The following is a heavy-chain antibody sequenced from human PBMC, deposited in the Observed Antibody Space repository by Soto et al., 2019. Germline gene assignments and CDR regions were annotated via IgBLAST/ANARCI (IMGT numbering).Heavy chain of an antibody. CDR2: INPSGGST. V-gene: IGHV1-46*01. Sequence: ASVKVSCKASGYTFTSYYMHWVRQAPGQGLEWMGIINPSGGSTSYAQKFQGRVTMTRDTSTSTVYMELSSLRSEGTAVYYCASEYYYDSSGHLPRGNDAFDIWGQGTMVTVSS. CDR1: GYTFTSYY. CDR3: ASEYYYDSSGHLPRGNDAFDI. D-gene: IGHD3-22*01. J-gene: IGHJ3*02.